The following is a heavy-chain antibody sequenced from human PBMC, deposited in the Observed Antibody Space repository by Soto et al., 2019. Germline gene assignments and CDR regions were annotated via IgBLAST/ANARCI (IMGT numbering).Heavy chain of an antibody. CDR1: GGSMTNYH. D-gene: IGHD3-16*01. CDR3: ARAYYHDTWGSIPAGFDP. Sequence: QVQLQESGPGVVKPSETLSLTCSVSGGSMTNYHWNWIRQSAGEGLEWIGRVSGTGSPDYPPSLQRRVTVSLDWSKNQFSLKLTSVTAAATAVYYCARAYYHDTWGSIPAGFDPLGQGILVIVSS. CDR2: VSGTGSP. J-gene: IGHJ5*02. V-gene: IGHV4-4*07.